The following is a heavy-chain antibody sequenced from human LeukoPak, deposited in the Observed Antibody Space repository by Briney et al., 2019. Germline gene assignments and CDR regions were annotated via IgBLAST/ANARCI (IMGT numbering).Heavy chain of an antibody. V-gene: IGHV3-53*01. CDR1: GFTVSSNS. Sequence: GGSPRLSCTVSGFTVSSNSMSWVRQAPGKGLEWVSFIYTTGNTHNSDSVKGRFTISRDSSKNTLYLQMNSLRAEDTAVYYCARDRRPAVADDDAFDIWGQGTMVTVSS. D-gene: IGHD6-19*01. J-gene: IGHJ3*02. CDR2: IYTTGNT. CDR3: ARDRRPAVADDDAFDI.